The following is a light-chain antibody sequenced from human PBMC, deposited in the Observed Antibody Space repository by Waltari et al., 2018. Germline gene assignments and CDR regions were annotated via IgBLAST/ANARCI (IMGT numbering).Light chain of an antibody. CDR2: RNI. Sequence: QSVLTQPPSASGTPGQRVTIACSGSSSKLGSNYVYWYQQFPGTAPKLLIYRNIQRPSGVPDRFSGSRSGTSASLVISGLRSEDEADVYCAAWDENLSGWVFGGGTKLTVL. CDR3: AAWDENLSGWV. V-gene: IGLV1-47*01. J-gene: IGLJ3*02. CDR1: SSKLGSNY.